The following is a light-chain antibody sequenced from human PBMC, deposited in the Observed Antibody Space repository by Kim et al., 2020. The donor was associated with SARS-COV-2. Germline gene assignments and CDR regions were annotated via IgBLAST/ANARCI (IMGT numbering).Light chain of an antibody. V-gene: IGLV3-21*04. J-gene: IGLJ7*01. Sequence: SYELTQPPSLSVAPGKTATITCGGKNLGDKSVHWHQQKSGQAPVLVIFYDSDRPSGIPDRFSGSNSGDTATLTINRVEAGDEADYYCQVWDRSTNGAVFGGGTQLTVL. CDR2: YDS. CDR1: NLGDKS. CDR3: QVWDRSTNGAV.